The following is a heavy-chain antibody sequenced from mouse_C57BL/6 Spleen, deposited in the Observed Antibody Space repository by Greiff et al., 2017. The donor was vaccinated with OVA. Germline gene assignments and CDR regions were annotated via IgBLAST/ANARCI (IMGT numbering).Heavy chain of an antibody. J-gene: IGHJ3*01. D-gene: IGHD1-1*01. Sequence: VKVVESGPGLVAPSQSLSITCTVSGFSLTSYGVDWVRQPPGKGLEWLGVIWGGGSTNYNSALMSRMSISKDNSKSQVFLKRNRLQTDDTAMYYCDKRGSSYGFAYWGQGTLVTVSA. V-gene: IGHV2-9*01. CDR1: GFSLTSYG. CDR2: IWGGGST. CDR3: DKRGSSYGFAY.